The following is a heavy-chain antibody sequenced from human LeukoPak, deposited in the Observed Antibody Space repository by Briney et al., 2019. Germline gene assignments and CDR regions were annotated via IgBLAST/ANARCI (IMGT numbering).Heavy chain of an antibody. D-gene: IGHD6-13*01. Sequence: GGSLRLSCAASGFTFSSYAMSWVRQAPGKGLEWVSAISGSGGSTYYADSVKGRFTISRDNSKNTLYLQMNSLRAEDTAVYYCARAESRLYSSSWQIDYWGQGTLVTVSS. CDR3: ARAESRLYSSSWQIDY. CDR1: GFTFSSYA. CDR2: ISGSGGST. V-gene: IGHV3-23*01. J-gene: IGHJ4*02.